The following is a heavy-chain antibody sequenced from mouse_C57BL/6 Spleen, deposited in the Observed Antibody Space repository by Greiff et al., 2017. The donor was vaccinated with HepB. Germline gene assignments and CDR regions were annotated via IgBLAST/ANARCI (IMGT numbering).Heavy chain of an antibody. V-gene: IGHV5-17*01. Sequence: EVKLVESGGGLVKPGGSLKLSCAASGFTFSDYGMHWVRQAPEKGLEWVAYISSGSSTIYYADTVKGRFTISRDNAKNTLFLQMTSLRSEDTAMYYCASDYGNSFAYWGQGTLVTVSA. J-gene: IGHJ3*01. CDR1: GFTFSDYG. CDR2: ISSGSSTI. CDR3: ASDYGNSFAY. D-gene: IGHD2-1*01.